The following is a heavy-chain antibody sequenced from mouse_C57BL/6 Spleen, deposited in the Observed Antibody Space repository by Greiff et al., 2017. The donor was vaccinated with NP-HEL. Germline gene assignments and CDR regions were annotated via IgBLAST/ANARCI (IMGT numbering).Heavy chain of an antibody. CDR1: GFTFSDYY. V-gene: IGHV5-16*01. J-gene: IGHJ2*01. Sequence: EVKVEESEGGLVQPGSSMKLSCTASGFTFSDYYMAWVRQVPEKGLEWVANINYDGSSTYYLDSLKSRFIISRDNAKNILYLQMSSLKSEDTATYYCARGDYGSSSYFDYWGQGTTLTVSS. CDR3: ARGDYGSSSYFDY. D-gene: IGHD1-1*01. CDR2: INYDGSST.